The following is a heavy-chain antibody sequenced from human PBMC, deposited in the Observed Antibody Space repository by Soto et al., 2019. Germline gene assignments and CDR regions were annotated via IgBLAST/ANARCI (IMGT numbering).Heavy chain of an antibody. V-gene: IGHV1-69*02. CDR1: GGTFSRYT. CDR3: ASGSGSLRMDV. D-gene: IGHD3-10*01. J-gene: IGHJ6*02. CDR2: MIPIFGIA. Sequence: QVQLVQSGAEVKKPGSSVKVSCKSSGGTFSRYTISWVRQAPGHGLEWMGRMIPIFGIANYAQKFQGRVTIAADKSPSTAYMELSSLRSEGTAVYYCASGSGSLRMDVWGQGTTVTVS.